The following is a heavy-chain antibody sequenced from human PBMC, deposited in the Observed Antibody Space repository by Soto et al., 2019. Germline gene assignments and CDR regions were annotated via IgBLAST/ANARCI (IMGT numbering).Heavy chain of an antibody. CDR3: AKDRMSSGSYSLDY. V-gene: IGHV3-23*01. J-gene: IGHJ4*02. CDR1: GFTFSSYG. D-gene: IGHD1-26*01. CDR2: IIGSGST. Sequence: EVQLLESGGGLVQPGGPLRLSCAASGFTFSSYGMSWVRQAPGKGLEWVSTIIGSGSTKYADSVKGRFTISRDNSKNTLYLQMNSLRAEDTAVYYCAKDRMSSGSYSLDYWGQGTLVTVSS.